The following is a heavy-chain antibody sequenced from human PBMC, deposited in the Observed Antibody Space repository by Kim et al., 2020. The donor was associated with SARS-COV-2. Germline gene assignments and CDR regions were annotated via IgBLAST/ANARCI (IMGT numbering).Heavy chain of an antibody. Sequence: YYPGSVKGRFTISRENAKNSLYLQMNSLRAGDTAVYYCARARSYYYGMDVWGQGTTVTVSS. CDR3: ARARSYYYGMDV. J-gene: IGHJ6*02. V-gene: IGHV3-13*01.